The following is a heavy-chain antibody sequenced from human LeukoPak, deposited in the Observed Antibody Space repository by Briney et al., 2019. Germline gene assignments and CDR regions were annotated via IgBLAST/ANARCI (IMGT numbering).Heavy chain of an antibody. CDR1: GYTFTTHG. J-gene: IGHJ4*02. CDR3: ARADCSGGSCPRY. CDR2: ISAYNGNT. Sequence: ASVKVSCKASGYTFTTHGIIWVRQAPGQGLEWMGWISAYNGNTNYAQNLQGRVTMTADTSTNTAYMELRSLRSDDTAVYYCARADCSGGSCPRYWGQGTLVTVSS. V-gene: IGHV1-18*01. D-gene: IGHD2-15*01.